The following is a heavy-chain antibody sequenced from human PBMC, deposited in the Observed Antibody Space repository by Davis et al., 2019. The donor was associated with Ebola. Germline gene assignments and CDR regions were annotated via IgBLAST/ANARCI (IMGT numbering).Heavy chain of an antibody. CDR3: ARDNGSGDYYYYYGMDV. CDR2: IYHSGST. D-gene: IGHD3-10*01. V-gene: IGHV4-4*02. CDR1: GGSISSSNW. Sequence: SETLYLTCAVSGGSISSSNWWSWVRQPPGKGLEWIGEIYHSGSTNYNPSLKSRVTISVDKSKNQFSLKLSSVTAADTAVYYCARDNGSGDYYYYYGMDVWGQGTTVTVSS. J-gene: IGHJ6*02.